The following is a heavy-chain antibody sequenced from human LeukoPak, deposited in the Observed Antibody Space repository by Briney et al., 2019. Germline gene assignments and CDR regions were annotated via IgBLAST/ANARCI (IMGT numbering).Heavy chain of an antibody. V-gene: IGHV4-59*01. Sequence: PSETLSLTCTVSGDSISSYSWSWIRQPPGKGLEWIGYIFYSGSTDSKPSLKSRVTISVDTSKNQFFLNVSSVTAADTAIYYCARLSAYSHFDNWGQGTLVTVSS. J-gene: IGHJ4*02. CDR3: ARLSAYSHFDN. D-gene: IGHD2-21*01. CDR1: GDSISSYS. CDR2: IFYSGST.